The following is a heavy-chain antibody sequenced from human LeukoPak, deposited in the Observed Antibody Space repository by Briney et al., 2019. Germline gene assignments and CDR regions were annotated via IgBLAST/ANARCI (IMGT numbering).Heavy chain of an antibody. CDR2: IYYSGST. Sequence: SETLSLICTVSGGSISSSSYYWGWIRQPPGKGLEWIGSIYYSGSTYYNPSLKSRVTISVDTSKNQFSLKLSSVTAADTAAYYCARLKAVAGTGEYFQHWGQGTLVTVSS. CDR1: GGSISSSSYY. CDR3: ARLKAVAGTGEYFQH. J-gene: IGHJ1*01. V-gene: IGHV4-39*01. D-gene: IGHD6-19*01.